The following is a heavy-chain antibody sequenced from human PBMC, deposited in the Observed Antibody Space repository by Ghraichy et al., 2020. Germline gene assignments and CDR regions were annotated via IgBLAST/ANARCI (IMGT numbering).Heavy chain of an antibody. CDR1: GFRFNDHW. Sequence: GESLNISCEASGFRFNDHWMHWVRQGPGKGLVWVSRIHSDGTSITYAPSVKGRFTISRDNAKNAVFLQMNSLRAEDTAIYYCARGGSLAGYYFDFWGQGTLVTVSS. V-gene: IGHV3-74*03. CDR2: IHSDGTSI. J-gene: IGHJ4*02. CDR3: ARGGSLAGYYFDF. D-gene: IGHD3-9*01.